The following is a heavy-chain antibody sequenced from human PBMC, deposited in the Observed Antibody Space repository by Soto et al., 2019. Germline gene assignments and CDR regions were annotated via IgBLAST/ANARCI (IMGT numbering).Heavy chain of an antibody. Sequence: ASVKVSCKASGYTFTSYAMHWVRQAPGQRLEWMGWINAGNGNTKYSQKFQGRVTITRDTSASTACMELSSLRSEDTAVYYCARAIAVAGYRYWGQGTLVTVSS. J-gene: IGHJ4*02. CDR2: INAGNGNT. CDR1: GYTFTSYA. D-gene: IGHD6-19*01. V-gene: IGHV1-3*01. CDR3: ARAIAVAGYRY.